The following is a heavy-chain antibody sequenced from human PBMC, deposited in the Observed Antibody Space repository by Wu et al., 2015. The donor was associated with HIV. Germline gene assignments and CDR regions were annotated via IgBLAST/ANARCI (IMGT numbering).Heavy chain of an antibody. CDR2: IIPPFGTP. J-gene: IGHJ4*02. V-gene: IGHV1-69*05. D-gene: IGHD3-10*01. CDR1: GGTFNTYA. Sequence: QVQLVQSGAEVKKPWSSVKVSCTASGGTFNTYAITWVRQAPGRGLEWMGRIIPPFGTPNYAQKFQGRVTITTDESTATIYMELSSLRSEDTAVYYCARDRFYGSGSYVYWGQGTLVAVSS. CDR3: ARDRFYGSGSYVY.